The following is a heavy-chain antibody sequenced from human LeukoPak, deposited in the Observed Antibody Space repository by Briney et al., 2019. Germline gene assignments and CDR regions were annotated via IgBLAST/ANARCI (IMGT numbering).Heavy chain of an antibody. V-gene: IGHV1-2*02. CDR3: ARNQKMDTVLMVYAFDC. J-gene: IGHJ4*02. Sequence: ASVKVSCKASGYRFTGYYMHWVRQAPGQGLEWMGWINPKSGGTNYTQKFQGRVTMTRDTSISTAYMELSRLRSDDTAVYYCARNQKMDTVLMVYAFDCWGQGTLVTVSS. CDR1: GYRFTGYY. D-gene: IGHD2-8*01. CDR2: INPKSGGT.